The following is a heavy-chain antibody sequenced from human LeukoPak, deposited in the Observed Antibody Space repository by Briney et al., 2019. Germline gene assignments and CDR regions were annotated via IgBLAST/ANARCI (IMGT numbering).Heavy chain of an antibody. V-gene: IGHV6-1*01. J-gene: IGHJ4*02. CDR3: AREVACGGDCYPLVDY. CDR2: TYYRSKWYN. D-gene: IGHD2-21*01. CDR1: GDSVSSNSAA. Sequence: SQTLSLTCAISGDSVSSNSAAWNWIRQSPSRGLEWLGRTYYRSKWYNDYAVSVKSRITINPDTSKNQFSLQLNSVTPEDTAVYYCAREVACGGDCYPLVDYWGQGTLVTVSS.